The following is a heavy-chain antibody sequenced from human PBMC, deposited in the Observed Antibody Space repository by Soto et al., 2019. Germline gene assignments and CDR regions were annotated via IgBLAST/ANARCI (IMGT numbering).Heavy chain of an antibody. CDR1: GFIFDDYA. CDR2: ILWNGDRI. D-gene: IGHD4-4*01. J-gene: IGHJ4*02. V-gene: IGHV3-20*04. Sequence: EVHLVESGGGVVRPGGSLRLSCSASGFIFDDYAMSWVRQAPGKGLEWVSSILWNGDRITYADSVKGRFTISRDNAKTSLYLQMNSLSGEDTAFYYCAREDDYGNVDYWGQATLVTVSS. CDR3: AREDDYGNVDY.